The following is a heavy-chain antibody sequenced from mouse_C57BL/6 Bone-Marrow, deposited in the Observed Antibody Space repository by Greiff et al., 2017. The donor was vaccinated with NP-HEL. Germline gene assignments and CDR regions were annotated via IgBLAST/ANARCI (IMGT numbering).Heavy chain of an antibody. CDR2: IYPRSGNT. CDR3: APLYYYGSRDWYFDV. J-gene: IGHJ1*03. D-gene: IGHD1-1*01. CDR1: GYTFTSYG. V-gene: IGHV1-81*01. Sequence: QVQLKESGAELARPGASVKLSCKASGYTFTSYGISWVKQRTGQGLEWIGEIYPRSGNTYYNEKFKGKATLTADKSSSTAYMELRSLTSEDSAVYFCAPLYYYGSRDWYFDVWGTGTTVTVSS.